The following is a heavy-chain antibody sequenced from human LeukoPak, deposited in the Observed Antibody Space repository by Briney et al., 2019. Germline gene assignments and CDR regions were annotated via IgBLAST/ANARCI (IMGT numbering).Heavy chain of an antibody. CDR1: GGSINSYY. CDR3: ARGGKATVVTM. D-gene: IGHD4-23*01. Sequence: SETLSLTCTVSGGSINSYYWSWIRQPAGKGLEWIGRIYSSGSTNYNPSLKSRVSMSVDTSKNQFSLKLTSVAAADTALYYCARGGKATVVTMWGQGILVTVSS. CDR2: IYSSGST. V-gene: IGHV4-4*07. J-gene: IGHJ4*02.